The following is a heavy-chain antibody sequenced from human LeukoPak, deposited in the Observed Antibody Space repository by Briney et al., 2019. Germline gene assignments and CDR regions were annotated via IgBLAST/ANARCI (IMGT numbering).Heavy chain of an antibody. CDR2: IYSGGST. CDR3: ARGGRKLGDAFDI. J-gene: IGHJ3*02. CDR1: GFTVSSNY. Sequence: PGGSLRLSCAASGFTVSSNYMSWVRQAPGKGLEWVSVIYSGGSTYYADSVKGRFTTSRDNAKNTLYMQMNSLRGEDTAVYYCARGGRKLGDAFDIWGQGTLVTVS. V-gene: IGHV3-66*01. D-gene: IGHD7-27*01.